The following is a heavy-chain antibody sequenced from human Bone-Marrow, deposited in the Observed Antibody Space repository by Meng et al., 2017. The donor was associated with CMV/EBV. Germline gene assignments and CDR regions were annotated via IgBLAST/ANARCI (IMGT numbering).Heavy chain of an antibody. V-gene: IGHV4-34*01. CDR1: GGSFSGYY. Sequence: SETLSLTCAVYGGSFSGYYWSWIRQPPGKGLEWIGEINHSGSTNYNPSLKSRVTISVDTSKNQFSLKLSSVTAADTAVYYCARDQVAVAGTPFAYWGQGTRVTVSS. CDR2: INHSGST. D-gene: IGHD6-19*01. J-gene: IGHJ4*02. CDR3: ARDQVAVAGTPFAY.